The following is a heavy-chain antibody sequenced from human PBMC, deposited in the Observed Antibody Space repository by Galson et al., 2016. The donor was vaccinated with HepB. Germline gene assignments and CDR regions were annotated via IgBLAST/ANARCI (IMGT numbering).Heavy chain of an antibody. CDR3: AREWESSTGWKPGY. CDR2: ISYDGRNK. CDR1: GFTLRSYA. D-gene: IGHD2-8*02. J-gene: IGHJ4*02. Sequence: SLRLSCAASGFTLRSYALYWVRQAPGKGLEWVAVISYDGRNKYYADSVKGRFTISRDNSKNTLYLQMSSLRTDDTAVYFWAREWESSTGWKPGYWGPGTLVTVSS. V-gene: IGHV3-30*04.